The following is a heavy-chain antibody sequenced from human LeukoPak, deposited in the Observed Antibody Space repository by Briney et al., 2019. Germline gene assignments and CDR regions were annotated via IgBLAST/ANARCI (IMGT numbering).Heavy chain of an antibody. Sequence: RPSETLSLTCAVYGGSFSGYYWSWIRQPPGKGLKWIGEINHSGSTNYNPSLKSRVTISVDTSKNQFSLKLSSVTAADTAVYYCARDAGYCSSTSCYLDYWGQGTLVTVSS. V-gene: IGHV4-34*01. D-gene: IGHD2-2*01. CDR2: INHSGST. CDR3: ARDAGYCSSTSCYLDY. J-gene: IGHJ4*02. CDR1: GGSFSGYY.